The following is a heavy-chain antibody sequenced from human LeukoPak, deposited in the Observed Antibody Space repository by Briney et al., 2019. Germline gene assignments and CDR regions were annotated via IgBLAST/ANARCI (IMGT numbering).Heavy chain of an antibody. CDR2: IYYSGST. D-gene: IGHD4-17*01. CDR3: ARCLSDGDYYFYYYYGMDV. CDR1: GGSISSGGYS. Sequence: SETLSLTCTVSGGSISSGGYSWTWVRQHPGKGLEWIGYIYYSGSTNYNPSLKSRVTISVDTSKNQFSLKLSSVTAADTAVCYCARCLSDGDYYFYYYYGMDVWGQGTTVTVSS. J-gene: IGHJ6*02. V-gene: IGHV4-61*08.